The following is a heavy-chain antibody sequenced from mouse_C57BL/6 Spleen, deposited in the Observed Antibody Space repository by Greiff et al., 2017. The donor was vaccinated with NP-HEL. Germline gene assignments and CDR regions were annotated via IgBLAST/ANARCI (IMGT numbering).Heavy chain of an antibody. V-gene: IGHV5-17*01. D-gene: IGHD1-1*01. J-gene: IGHJ3*01. CDR2: ISSGSSTI. Sequence: EVMLVESGGGLVKPGGSLKLSCAASGFTFSDYGMHWVRQAPEKGLEWVAYISSGSSTIYYADTVKGRFTISRDNAKNTLFLQMTSLRSEDTAMYYCANLYGSTLFAYWGQGTLVTVSA. CDR1: GFTFSDYG. CDR3: ANLYGSTLFAY.